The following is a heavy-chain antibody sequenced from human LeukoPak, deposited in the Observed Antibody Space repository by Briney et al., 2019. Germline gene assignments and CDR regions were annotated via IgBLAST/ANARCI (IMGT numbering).Heavy chain of an antibody. J-gene: IGHJ4*02. V-gene: IGHV3-23*01. D-gene: IGHD3-3*01. Sequence: PGGSLRLSCAASGFTLSSYAMSWVRQAPGKGLEWVSAISGSGGSTYYADSVKGRFTISRDNSKNTLYLQMNSLRAEDTAVYYCASITIFGVASDYWGQGTLVTVSS. CDR2: ISGSGGST. CDR1: GFTLSSYA. CDR3: ASITIFGVASDY.